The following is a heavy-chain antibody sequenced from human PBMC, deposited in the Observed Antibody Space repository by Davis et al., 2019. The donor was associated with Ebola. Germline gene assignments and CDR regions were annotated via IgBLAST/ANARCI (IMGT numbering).Heavy chain of an antibody. Sequence: ASVKVSCKASGYTFTSYGISWVRQAPGQGLEWMGWISAYNGNTNYAQKLQGRVTMTTDTSTSTVYMELSSLRAEDTAVYYCAKSGLSFGVVKYHYGMDVWGKGTTVTVSS. V-gene: IGHV1-18*01. D-gene: IGHD3-3*01. CDR2: ISAYNGNT. J-gene: IGHJ6*04. CDR1: GYTFTSYG. CDR3: AKSGLSFGVVKYHYGMDV.